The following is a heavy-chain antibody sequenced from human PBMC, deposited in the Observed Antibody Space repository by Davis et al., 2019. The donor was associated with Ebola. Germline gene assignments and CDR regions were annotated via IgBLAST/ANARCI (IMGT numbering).Heavy chain of an antibody. Sequence: SETLSLTCTVSGGSVSSGSYYWSWIRQPPEKGLEWVGYIYHSGSTNCNPSLKSRVTISVHTSKNQFSLKLSSVTAADTAVYYCARGFSGSYGLFEYYYGMDVWGQGTTVTVSS. CDR2: IYHSGST. J-gene: IGHJ6*02. CDR1: GGSVSSGSYY. V-gene: IGHV4-61*01. D-gene: IGHD5-18*01. CDR3: ARGFSGSYGLFEYYYGMDV.